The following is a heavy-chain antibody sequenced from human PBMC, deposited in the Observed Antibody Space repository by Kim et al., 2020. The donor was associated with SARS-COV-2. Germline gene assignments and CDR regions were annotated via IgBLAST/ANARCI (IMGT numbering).Heavy chain of an antibody. CDR3: ARFLGTYDDYAYNYDYYGMYL. CDR1: GFTVSSNY. CDR2: IDSGGSK. J-gene: IGHJ6*02. V-gene: IGHV3-53*01. D-gene: IGHD3-16*01. Sequence: GGSLRLSCASSGFTVSSNYMSWVRQAPGKGLEWVSVIDSGGSKYYADSVKGRLTISRDNSKNKLYLQMNSLRAEDTAVYYCARFLGTYDDYAYNYDYYGMYLWGQGTTVTLSS.